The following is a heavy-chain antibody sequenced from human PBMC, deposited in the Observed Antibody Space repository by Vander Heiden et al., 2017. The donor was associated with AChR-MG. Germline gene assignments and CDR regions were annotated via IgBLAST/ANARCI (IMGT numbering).Heavy chain of an antibody. J-gene: IGHJ4*02. D-gene: IGHD3-3*01. V-gene: IGHV1-8*01. Sequence: QVQLVQSGAEVKKPGASVKVSCKASGYTFTSYDINWVRQATGQGLEWMGWMNPNSGNTGYAQKFQGRVTMTRNTSISTAYMELSSLRSEDTAVYYCARANVLRCLRRGNYFDYWGQGTLVTVSS. CDR2: MNPNSGNT. CDR1: GYTFTSYD. CDR3: ARANVLRCLRRGNYFDY.